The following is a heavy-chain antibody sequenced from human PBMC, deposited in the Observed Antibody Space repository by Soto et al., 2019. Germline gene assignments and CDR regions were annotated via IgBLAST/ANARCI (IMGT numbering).Heavy chain of an antibody. V-gene: IGHV1-69*13. CDR2: IIPIFGTA. J-gene: IGHJ6*02. CDR3: ARLKGGVDTAMVDYYYYYGMDV. D-gene: IGHD5-18*01. Sequence: GASVKVSCKASGGTFSSYAISWVRQAPGQGLEWMGGIIPIFGTANYAQKFQGRVTITADESSSTAYMELSSLRSEDTAVYYCARLKGGVDTAMVDYYYYYGMDVWGQGTTVTVSS. CDR1: GGTFSSYA.